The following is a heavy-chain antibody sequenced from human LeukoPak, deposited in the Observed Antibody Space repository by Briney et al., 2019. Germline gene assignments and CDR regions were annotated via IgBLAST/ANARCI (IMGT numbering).Heavy chain of an antibody. CDR1: GXSFSGYY. CDR2: INHSGST. V-gene: IGHV4-34*01. J-gene: IGHJ4*02. CDR3: ARGGRGWYDILTGYRFDY. D-gene: IGHD3-9*01. Sequence: KPSETLSLTFAVYGXSFSGYYWSWIRQPPGKGLEWIGEINHSGSTNYNPSLKSRVTISVDTSKNQFSLKLSSVTAADTAVYYCARGGRGWYDILTGYRFDYWGQGTLVTVSS.